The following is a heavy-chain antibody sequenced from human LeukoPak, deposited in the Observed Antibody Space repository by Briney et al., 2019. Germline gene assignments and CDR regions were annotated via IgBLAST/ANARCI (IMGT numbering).Heavy chain of an antibody. Sequence: GASVKVSCKASGYTFTGHYMHWVRQAPGQGLEWLEGTTPNSGGTNYAQKFQGWVTMTRDTSISTAYMELSRLRSDDTAVYYCAFAYYYDSSGYYSMDVWGQETTVTVSS. V-gene: IGHV1-2*04. CDR3: AFAYYYDSSGYYSMDV. J-gene: IGHJ6*03. CDR1: GYTFTGHY. D-gene: IGHD3-22*01. CDR2: TTPNSGGT.